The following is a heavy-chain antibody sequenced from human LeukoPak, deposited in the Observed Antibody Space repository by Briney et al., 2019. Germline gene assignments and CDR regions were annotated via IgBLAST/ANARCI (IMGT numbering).Heavy chain of an antibody. D-gene: IGHD3-3*02. Sequence: GGSLRLSCAASGFTFSDYYLSWIRQAPGKGLECVSYISSTDGTMFYAASVKGRFSISRDNAQNSLHLQMNSLRAEDSAVYYCVRVSKDTFLPSFFDYWGQGTPVTVSS. V-gene: IGHV3-11*04. CDR2: ISSTDGTM. J-gene: IGHJ4*02. CDR3: VRVSKDTFLPSFFDY. CDR1: GFTFSDYY.